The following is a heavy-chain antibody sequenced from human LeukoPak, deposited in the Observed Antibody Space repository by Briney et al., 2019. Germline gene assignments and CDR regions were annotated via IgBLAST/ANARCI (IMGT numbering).Heavy chain of an antibody. D-gene: IGHD1-1*01. Sequence: GGSLRLSCAASGFTFSSYAMSWVRQAPGEGLEWVSAISGSGGSTYYADSVKGRSTISRDNAKNSLHLQMNSLRAEDTAVYYCARGVYANNYYFDCWGQGTLATVSS. CDR3: ARGVYANNYYFDC. V-gene: IGHV3-23*01. CDR1: GFTFSSYA. J-gene: IGHJ4*02. CDR2: ISGSGGST.